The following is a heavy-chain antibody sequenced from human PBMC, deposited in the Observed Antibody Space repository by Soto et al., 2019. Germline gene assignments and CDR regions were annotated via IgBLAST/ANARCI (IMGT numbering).Heavy chain of an antibody. Sequence: QVQLQESGPGLVKPSQTLSLTCTVSGGSISSGGYYWSWIRQHPGKGLEWIGYIYYSGSTYYNPSLKSLVTISVDTSKQQFSLKLSSVTAADTAVYYCARDLIYSSGWHYYFDSWGQGTLVTVSS. V-gene: IGHV4-31*01. CDR3: ARDLIYSSGWHYYFDS. CDR1: GGSISSGGYY. CDR2: IYYSGST. D-gene: IGHD6-19*01. J-gene: IGHJ4*02.